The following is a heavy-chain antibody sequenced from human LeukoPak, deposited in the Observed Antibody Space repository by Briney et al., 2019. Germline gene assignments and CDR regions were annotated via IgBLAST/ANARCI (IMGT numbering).Heavy chain of an antibody. CDR2: IIPIFGTA. J-gene: IGHJ4*02. CDR1: GGTFSSYA. CDR3: ARTACGGDCSGSFDY. D-gene: IGHD2-21*01. Sequence: GASVKVSCKASGGTFSSYAISWVRQAPGQGLEWMGGIIPIFGTANYAQKFQGRVTITTDESTSTAYMELSSLRSEDTAVYYCARTACGGDCSGSFDYWGQGTLVTVSS. V-gene: IGHV1-69*05.